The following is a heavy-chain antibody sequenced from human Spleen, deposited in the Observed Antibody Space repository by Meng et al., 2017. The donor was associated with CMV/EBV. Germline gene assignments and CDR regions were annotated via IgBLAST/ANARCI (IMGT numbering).Heavy chain of an antibody. CDR2: INHGGGT. CDR3: ARGPQVSLLRSRFAAFDL. V-gene: IGHV4-34*01. D-gene: IGHD3-3*01. CDR1: GGSFSSSY. Sequence: SETLSLTCAVYGGSFSSSYWDWFRQPPGKGLEWIGDINHGGGTNYNLSLKSRVTISVDKSKNQFSLKLTSVTAADTALYYCARGPQVSLLRSRFAAFDLLGQGTMVTVSS. J-gene: IGHJ3*01.